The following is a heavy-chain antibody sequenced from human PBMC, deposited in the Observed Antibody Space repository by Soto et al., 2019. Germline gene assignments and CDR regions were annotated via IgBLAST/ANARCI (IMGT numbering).Heavy chain of an antibody. V-gene: IGHV3-30-3*01. D-gene: IGHD6-13*01. CDR2: RSYEGINK. J-gene: IGHJ4*01. CDR3: ARDAQKPANSRRAYYLDY. Sequence: SLSLSCAPSVFTFIRYAIHLVRQAPGTGLEWVSVRSYEGINKYYADSVKGRFTISRDDSKKTLYLQMNNLRADDTAVYYCARDAQKPANSRRAYYLDYWGQGTMVTVSS. CDR1: VFTFIRYA.